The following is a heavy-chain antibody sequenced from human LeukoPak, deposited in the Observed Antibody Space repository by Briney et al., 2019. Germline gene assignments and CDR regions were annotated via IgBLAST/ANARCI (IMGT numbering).Heavy chain of an antibody. D-gene: IGHD6-13*01. V-gene: IGHV4-59*08. Sequence: SETLSLTCTVSGGSISSYYWSWIRQPPGKGLEWIGYIYYSGSTNYNPSLKSRVTISVDTSKNQFSLKLSSVTAADTAVYYCARTIAAAPLGDAFDIWGQRTMVTVSS. CDR1: GGSISSYY. J-gene: IGHJ3*02. CDR3: ARTIAAAPLGDAFDI. CDR2: IYYSGST.